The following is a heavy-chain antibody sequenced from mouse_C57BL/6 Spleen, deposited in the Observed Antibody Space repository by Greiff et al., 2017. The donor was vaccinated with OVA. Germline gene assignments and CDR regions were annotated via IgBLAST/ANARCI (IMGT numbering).Heavy chain of an antibody. CDR3: ASPSYYYGSSEGYFDV. CDR1: GFSLTSYG. V-gene: IGHV2-2*01. CDR2: IWSGGST. Sequence: QVQLKESGPGLVQPSQSLSITCTVSGFSLTSYGVHWVRQSPGKGLEWLGVIWSGGSTDYNAAFISRLSISKDNSKSQVFFKMNSLQADDTAIYYCASPSYYYGSSEGYFDVWGTGTTVTVSS. J-gene: IGHJ1*03. D-gene: IGHD1-1*01.